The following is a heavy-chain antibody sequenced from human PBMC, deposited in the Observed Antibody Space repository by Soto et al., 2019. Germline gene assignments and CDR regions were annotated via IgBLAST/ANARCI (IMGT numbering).Heavy chain of an antibody. Sequence: SETLSLTCAVYGGSFSGYYWSWIRQPPGKGLEWIGEINHSGSTNYNPSLKSRVTISVDTSKNQFSLKLSSVTAADTAVYYCARGPAMGYYYYYGMDVWGQGTTVTVSS. D-gene: IGHD5-18*01. J-gene: IGHJ6*02. CDR3: ARGPAMGYYYYYGMDV. CDR2: INHSGST. CDR1: GGSFSGYY. V-gene: IGHV4-34*01.